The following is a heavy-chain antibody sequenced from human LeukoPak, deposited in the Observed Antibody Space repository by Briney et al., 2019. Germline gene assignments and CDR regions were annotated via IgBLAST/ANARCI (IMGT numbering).Heavy chain of an antibody. CDR3: ARIGAYCGGDCPVNYYYGMDV. Sequence: SETLSLTCAVYGGSFSGYYWSWIRQPPGKGLEWSGELNHSGSTNYNPSLKSRVTISVDTSKNQFSLKLSSVTAADTAVYYCARIGAYCGGDCPVNYYYGMDVWGQGTTVTVSS. V-gene: IGHV4-34*01. D-gene: IGHD2-21*02. CDR2: LNHSGST. CDR1: GGSFSGYY. J-gene: IGHJ6*02.